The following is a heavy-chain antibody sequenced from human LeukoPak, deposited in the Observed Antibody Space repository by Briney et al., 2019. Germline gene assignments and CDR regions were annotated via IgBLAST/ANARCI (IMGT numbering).Heavy chain of an antibody. D-gene: IGHD3-10*01. CDR3: AGGDIYYGSGSSPFDY. CDR1: GYTFTSYD. CDR2: MNPNSGNT. J-gene: IGHJ4*02. Sequence: ASVKVSCKASGYTFTSYDINWVRQATGQGLEWMGWMNPNSGNTGYAQKFQGRVTMTRDTSISTAYMELSSLRSEDTAVYYCAGGDIYYGSGSSPFDYWGQGTLVPVSS. V-gene: IGHV1-8*01.